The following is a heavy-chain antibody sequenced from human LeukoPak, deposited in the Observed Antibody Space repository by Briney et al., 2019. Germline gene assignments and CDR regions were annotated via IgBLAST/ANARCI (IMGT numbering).Heavy chain of an antibody. J-gene: IGHJ4*02. CDR3: ARGEMATIYFDY. Sequence: SETLSLTCTVSGGSISSGGYYWSWIRQHPGKGLEWIGYIYYSGSTYYNPSLKSRVTISVDTSKNQFSLKLSSVTAADTAVYYCARGEMATIYFDYWGQGTLVTVSS. CDR1: GGSISSGGYY. CDR2: IYYSGST. D-gene: IGHD5-24*01. V-gene: IGHV4-31*03.